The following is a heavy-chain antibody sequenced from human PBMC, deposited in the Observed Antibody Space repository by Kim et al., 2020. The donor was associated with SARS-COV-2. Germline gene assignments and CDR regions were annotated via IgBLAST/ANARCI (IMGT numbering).Heavy chain of an antibody. Sequence: ASVKVSCKASGYTFTSYYMHWVRQAPGQGLEWMGIINPSGGSTSYAQKFQGRVTMTRDTSTSTVYMELSSLRSEDTAVYYCARGIRLGELSSLYYYYYGMDVWGQGTTVTVSS. D-gene: IGHD3-16*02. CDR3: ARGIRLGELSSLYYYYYGMDV. CDR2: INPSGGST. CDR1: GYTFTSYY. J-gene: IGHJ6*02. V-gene: IGHV1-46*01.